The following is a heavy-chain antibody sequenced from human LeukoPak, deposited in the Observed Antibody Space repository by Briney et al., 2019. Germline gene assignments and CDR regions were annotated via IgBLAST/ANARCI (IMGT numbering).Heavy chain of an antibody. D-gene: IGHD2-15*01. Sequence: GESLKISCKGSGYRFTSYLVRWVRQMPVKGLEWMGSIDPSDSYTNYSPSFQGHVTISADKSISTAYLQWSSLKASDTAMYYCARRTSIVHYYYGMDVWGQGTTVTVSS. J-gene: IGHJ6*02. V-gene: IGHV5-10-1*01. CDR2: IDPSDSYT. CDR1: GYRFTSYL. CDR3: ARRTSIVHYYYGMDV.